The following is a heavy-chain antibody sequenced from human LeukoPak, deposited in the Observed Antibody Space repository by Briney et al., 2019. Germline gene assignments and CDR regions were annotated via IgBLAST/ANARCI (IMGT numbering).Heavy chain of an antibody. V-gene: IGHV4-31*03. Sequence: SETLSLTCTVSGGSISSGAHYYNWIRQHPGEGLEWIGYIYYTGITSYNPSLKSRAIMSVDTSMNQLSLKLNSLTAAVTAVYYCAASSGVTLGRFWGQGALVTVSS. CDR1: GGSISSGAHY. CDR2: IYYTGIT. CDR3: AASSGVTLGRF. D-gene: IGHD3-16*01. J-gene: IGHJ4*02.